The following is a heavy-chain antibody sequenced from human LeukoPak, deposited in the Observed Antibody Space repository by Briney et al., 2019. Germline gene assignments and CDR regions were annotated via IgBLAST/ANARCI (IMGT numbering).Heavy chain of an antibody. CDR2: IYYTGST. Sequence: SETLSLTCTASGGSIRSSNYYWGWIRQPPGKGLEWIGSIYYTGSTYYNPSLKSRVTISVDTSKNQFSLRLNSVTAADTAVYYCARAVPRFDSWGQGTLVTVSS. D-gene: IGHD6-6*01. V-gene: IGHV4-39*07. CDR3: ARAVPRFDS. J-gene: IGHJ4*02. CDR1: GGSIRSSNYY.